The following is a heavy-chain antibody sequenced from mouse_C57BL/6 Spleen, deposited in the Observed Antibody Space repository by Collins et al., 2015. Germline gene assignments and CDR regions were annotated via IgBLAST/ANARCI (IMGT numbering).Heavy chain of an antibody. D-gene: IGHD2-4*01. CDR1: GFTFSDYY. CDR3: ARVYYDYSYYFDY. CDR2: INYGGSST. J-gene: IGHJ2*01. V-gene: IGHV5-16*01. Sequence: EVKLVESEGGLVQPGSPMKLSCTTSGFTFSDYYMAWVRQVPEKGLEWVANINYGGSSTYYLDSLKSRFIISRDNAKNILYLQMSSLKSEDTATYYCARVYYDYSYYFDYWGQGTTLTVSS.